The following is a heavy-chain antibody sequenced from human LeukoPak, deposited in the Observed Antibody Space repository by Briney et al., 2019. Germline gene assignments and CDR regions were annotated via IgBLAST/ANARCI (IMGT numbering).Heavy chain of an antibody. CDR2: IDPSDSYT. CDR3: ARQVVVVPAATGYYYYYGMDV. CDR1: GYSFTSYW. D-gene: IGHD2-2*01. Sequence: GESLKISCKGSGYSFTSYWISWVRQMPGKGLEWMGRIDPSDSYTNYSPSFQGHVTISADKSISTAYLQWSSLKASDTAMYYCARQVVVVPAATGYYYYYGMDVWGKGTTVTVSS. V-gene: IGHV5-10-1*01. J-gene: IGHJ6*04.